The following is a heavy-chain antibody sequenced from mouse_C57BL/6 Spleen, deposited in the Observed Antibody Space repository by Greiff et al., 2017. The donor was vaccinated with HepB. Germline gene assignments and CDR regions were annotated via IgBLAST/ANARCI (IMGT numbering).Heavy chain of an antibody. D-gene: IGHD3-1*01. CDR1: GYAFSSSW. CDR3: ARSGGGYYVDY. J-gene: IGHJ2*01. V-gene: IGHV1-82*01. Sequence: QVQLQQSGPELVKPGASVKISCKASGYAFSSSWMNWVKQRPGKGLEWIGRIYPGDGDTNYNGKFKGKATLTADKSSSTAYMQLSSLTSEDSAVDCCARSGGGYYVDYWGQGTTLTVSS. CDR2: IYPGDGDT.